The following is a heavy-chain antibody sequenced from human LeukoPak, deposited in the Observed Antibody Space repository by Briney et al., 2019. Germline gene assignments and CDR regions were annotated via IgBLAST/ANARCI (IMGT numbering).Heavy chain of an antibody. CDR2: INTNTGNP. D-gene: IGHD6-13*01. CDR3: AREGSWYQGPSFDL. J-gene: IGHJ2*01. Sequence: GASVKVSCKASGYTFTSYAMNWVRQAPGQGLEWMGWINTNTGNPTYAQGFTGRFVFSLDTSVSTAYLQVSSLKAEDTAVYYCAREGSWYQGPSFDLWGRGTLVTVSS. CDR1: GYTFTSYA. V-gene: IGHV7-4-1*02.